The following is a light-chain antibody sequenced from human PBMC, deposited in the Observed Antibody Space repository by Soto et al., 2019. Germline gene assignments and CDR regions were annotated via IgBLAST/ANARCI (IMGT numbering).Light chain of an antibody. V-gene: IGKV3-11*01. CDR1: QRVSSY. CDR2: DTS. J-gene: IGKJ4*01. CDR3: QQCGSTPPT. Sequence: DIVLTQSPATLSLSVGDRVTITCRASQRVSSYLTWYQQKPGQAPNLLIYDTSNRHTGTPYRFSGSGSGTEFTLTIIRLEPEDFAIYYCQQCGSTPPTFGGGTKVEIK.